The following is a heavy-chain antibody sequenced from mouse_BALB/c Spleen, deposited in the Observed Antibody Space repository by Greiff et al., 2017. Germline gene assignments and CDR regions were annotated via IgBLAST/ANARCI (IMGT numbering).Heavy chain of an antibody. J-gene: IGHJ3*01. Sequence: VQLQQSGAELAKPGASVKMSCTASGYTFTSYWMHWVQQRPGQGLEWIGYINPSTGYTEYNQKFKDKATLTADKSSSTAYMQLSSLTSEDSAIYYCAIVHYYGYEFAYWGQGTPVTVSA. V-gene: IGHV1-7*01. D-gene: IGHD1-2*01. CDR1: GYTFTSYW. CDR3: AIVHYYGYEFAY. CDR2: INPSTGYT.